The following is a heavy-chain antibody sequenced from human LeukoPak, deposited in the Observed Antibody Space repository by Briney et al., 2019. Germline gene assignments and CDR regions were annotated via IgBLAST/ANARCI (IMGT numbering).Heavy chain of an antibody. CDR3: ARGLAQLLYFFDY. CDR1: GGSISSGSYY. J-gene: IGHJ4*02. D-gene: IGHD2-2*02. V-gene: IGHV4-61*02. Sequence: SQTLSLTCTVSGGSISSGSYYWSWIRQPAGKGLEWIGRIYTSGSTNYNPSLKSRVTISVDTSKNQFSLKLSSVTAADTAVYYCARGLAQLLYFFDYWDQGTLVTVSS. CDR2: IYTSGST.